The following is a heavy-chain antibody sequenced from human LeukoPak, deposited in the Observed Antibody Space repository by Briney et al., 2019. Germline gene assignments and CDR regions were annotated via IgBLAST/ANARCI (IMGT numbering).Heavy chain of an antibody. J-gene: IGHJ2*01. CDR1: GFTFDDYA. CDR3: ARLLNGYCTNGVHWYFDL. Sequence: GGSLRLSCAASGFTFDDYAMHWVRQAPGKGPEWVSGISWNSGSIGYADSVKGRFTISRDNAKNSLYLQMNSLRAEDTAVYYCARLLNGYCTNGVHWYFDLWGRGTLVTVSS. D-gene: IGHD2-8*01. V-gene: IGHV3-9*01. CDR2: ISWNSGSI.